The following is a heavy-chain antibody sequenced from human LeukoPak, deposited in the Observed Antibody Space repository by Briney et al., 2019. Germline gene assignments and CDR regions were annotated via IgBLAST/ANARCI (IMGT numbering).Heavy chain of an antibody. CDR3: ARGPDLAAAGFFDY. V-gene: IGHV4-4*07. J-gene: IGHJ4*02. Sequence: SETLSLTCTVSGGSISSYYWSWIRQPAGKGLEWIGRIYTSGSTNYNPSLKSRVTMSVDTSKNQFSLKLSSVTAADTAVYYCARGPDLAAAGFFDYWGQGTLVTVSS. CDR2: IYTSGST. CDR1: GGSISSYY. D-gene: IGHD6-13*01.